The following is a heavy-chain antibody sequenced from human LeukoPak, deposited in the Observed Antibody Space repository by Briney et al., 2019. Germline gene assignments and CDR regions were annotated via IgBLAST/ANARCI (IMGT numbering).Heavy chain of an antibody. J-gene: IGHJ4*02. CDR3: VKVGSGRPFDY. V-gene: IGHV3-64D*06. Sequence: GGSLSLSCSASGFTFSSYAMHWVRQAPGKGLEYVSAISSNGGSTYYADSVKGRFTISRDNSKDTLYLQMSGLRAEDTAVYYCVKVGSGRPFDYWGQGTLVTVSS. CDR1: GFTFSSYA. D-gene: IGHD6-19*01. CDR2: ISSNGGST.